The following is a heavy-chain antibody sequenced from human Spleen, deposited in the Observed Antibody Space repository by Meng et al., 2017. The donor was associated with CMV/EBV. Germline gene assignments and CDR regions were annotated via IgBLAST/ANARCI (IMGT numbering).Heavy chain of an antibody. Sequence: GESLKISCAASGFTFSSYAMHWVRQAPGKGLEWVAVISYDGSNKYYADSVKGRFTISRDNSKNTLCLQMNSLRAEDTAVYYCASDYSMIWGQGTLVTISS. J-gene: IGHJ4*02. CDR1: GFTFSSYA. CDR3: ASDYSMI. CDR2: ISYDGSNK. V-gene: IGHV3-30*04. D-gene: IGHD2-15*01.